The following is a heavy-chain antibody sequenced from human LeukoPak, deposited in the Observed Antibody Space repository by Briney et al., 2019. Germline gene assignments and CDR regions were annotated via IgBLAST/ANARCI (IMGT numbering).Heavy chain of an antibody. V-gene: IGHV4-4*07. CDR1: GGSITSDY. D-gene: IGHD4/OR15-4a*01. Sequence: SETLSLTCTVVGGSITSDYWSWIRQPAGKGLEWIGRIFTSGSTAYNPSLKSRVTMSLDTSRNQFFLKLSSVTAADTAAYFCSRGGANDLWGQGTLVTVSS. CDR2: IFTSGST. CDR3: SRGGANDL. J-gene: IGHJ5*02.